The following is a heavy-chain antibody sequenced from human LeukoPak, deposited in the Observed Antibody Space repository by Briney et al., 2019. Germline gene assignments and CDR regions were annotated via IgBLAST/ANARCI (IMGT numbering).Heavy chain of an antibody. V-gene: IGHV3-21*01. D-gene: IGHD3-10*01. J-gene: IGHJ5*02. Sequence: GGSLRLSCAASGFTFSSYSMNWVRQAPGKGLEWVSSISSSSSYIYYADSVKGRFTISRDNDKNSLYLQMNSLRAEDTAVYYCARAPLTITMVRGVISPWGQGTLVTVSS. CDR3: ARAPLTITMVRGVISP. CDR2: ISSSSSYI. CDR1: GFTFSSYS.